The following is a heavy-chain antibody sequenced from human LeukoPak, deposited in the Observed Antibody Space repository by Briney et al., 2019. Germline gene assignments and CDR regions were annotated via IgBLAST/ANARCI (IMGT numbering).Heavy chain of an antibody. CDR3: AKDGGYDLYYYYMDV. CDR1: GFTFSSYA. CDR2: ISGSGGST. Sequence: GGSLRLSCAASGFTFSSYAMSWVRQAPGKGLEWVSAISGSGGSTYYADSVKGRFTISRDNSKNTLYLQMNSLRVEDTAAYYCAKDGGYDLYYYYMDVWGKGTTVTVSS. J-gene: IGHJ6*03. D-gene: IGHD3-3*01. V-gene: IGHV3-23*01.